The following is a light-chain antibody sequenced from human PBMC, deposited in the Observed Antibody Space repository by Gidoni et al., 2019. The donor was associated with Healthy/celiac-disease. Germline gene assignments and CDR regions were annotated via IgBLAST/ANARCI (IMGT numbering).Light chain of an antibody. Sequence: VLTQSPATLSLSPGERATLSCRASQSVSSYLAWYQQKPGQAPRLLIYDASNRATGIPARFSGSGSGTDFTLTISSLEPEDFAVYYCQQRSNWPTFGQGTKVEIK. CDR3: QQRSNWPT. CDR1: QSVSSY. CDR2: DAS. V-gene: IGKV3-11*01. J-gene: IGKJ1*01.